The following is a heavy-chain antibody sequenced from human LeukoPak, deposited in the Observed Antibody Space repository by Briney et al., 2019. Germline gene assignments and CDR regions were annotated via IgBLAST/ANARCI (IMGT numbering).Heavy chain of an antibody. CDR1: GFTFSSYS. CDR2: ISSSSSYI. D-gene: IGHD1-26*01. Sequence: GGSLRLSCAASGFTFSSYSMNWVRQAPGKGLEWVSSISSSSSYIYYADSVKGRFTISRDNAKNSLYLQMNSLRAEDTAVYYCAKSRWETYAVRALDIWGQGTMVTVSS. V-gene: IGHV3-21*04. CDR3: AKSRWETYAVRALDI. J-gene: IGHJ3*02.